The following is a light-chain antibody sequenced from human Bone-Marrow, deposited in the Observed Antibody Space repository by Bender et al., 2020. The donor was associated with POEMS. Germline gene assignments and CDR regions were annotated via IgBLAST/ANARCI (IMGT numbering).Light chain of an antibody. CDR1: SIGRNP. V-gene: IGLV1-44*01. CDR3: QSYDSSLSVV. Sequence: QSVLTQPPSASGTPGQRVTISCSGGSIGRNPINWYQQLPGTAPRLVIYADDRRPSGVPNRFSASKSGSSASLAISGLQPEDEADYYCQSYDSSLSVVFGGGTKLTVL. CDR2: ADD. J-gene: IGLJ3*02.